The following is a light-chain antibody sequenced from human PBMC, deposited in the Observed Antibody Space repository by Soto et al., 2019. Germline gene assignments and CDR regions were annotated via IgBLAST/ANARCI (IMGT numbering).Light chain of an antibody. Sequence: EIVLTQSPGTLSSSPGERATLSCRASQSVSSSYLAWYQQKPGQAPRLFIYGASSRATGIPDRFSGSGSGTDFTLTISRLEPEDFAVYYCQQYGSSPRTFGQGTKVDIK. CDR2: GAS. V-gene: IGKV3-20*01. J-gene: IGKJ1*01. CDR1: QSVSSSY. CDR3: QQYGSSPRT.